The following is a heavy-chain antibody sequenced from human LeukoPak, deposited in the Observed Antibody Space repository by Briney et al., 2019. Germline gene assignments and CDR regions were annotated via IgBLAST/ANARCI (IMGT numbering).Heavy chain of an antibody. CDR2: IYYSGST. V-gene: IGHV4-30-4*08. D-gene: IGHD1-7*01. CDR3: ARGRTNFDY. J-gene: IGHJ4*02. CDR1: GGSISSGDYY. Sequence: SQTLSLTCTVSGGSISSGDYYWSWIRQPPGKGLEWIGYIYYSGSTYYNPSLKSRVNISRGTSKNQFSLKLSSVTASDTAVYYCARGRTNFDYWGQGTLVTVSS.